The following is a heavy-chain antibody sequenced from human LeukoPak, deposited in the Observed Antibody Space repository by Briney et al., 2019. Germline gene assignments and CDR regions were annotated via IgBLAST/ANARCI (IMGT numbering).Heavy chain of an antibody. V-gene: IGHV3-15*01. Sequence: PGGSLRLSCAASGFTFRNAWMSWVRQAPGKGLEWVGHIKSKTDGGTTDYDAPVKGRFTISRDDSKNTLYLQMNSLKIEDTAVYYCTTPYYYDSSGYSFWGQGTLVTVSS. CDR2: IKSKTDGGTT. CDR1: GFTFRNAW. CDR3: TTPYYYDSSGYSF. J-gene: IGHJ4*02. D-gene: IGHD3-22*01.